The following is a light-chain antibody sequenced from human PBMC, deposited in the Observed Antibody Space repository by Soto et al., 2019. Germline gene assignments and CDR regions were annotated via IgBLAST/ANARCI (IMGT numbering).Light chain of an antibody. CDR3: QQYGSSPSYT. V-gene: IGKV3-20*01. CDR1: QSVRSNY. CDR2: GAS. J-gene: IGKJ2*01. Sequence: EIVLTQSPATLSLSPGERATLSCRASQSVRSNYLAWYQQKPGQAPRLLIYGASSRATGIPDRFSGSGSGTDFTLTIGRLEPEDFAVYYCQQYGSSPSYTFGQGTELEIK.